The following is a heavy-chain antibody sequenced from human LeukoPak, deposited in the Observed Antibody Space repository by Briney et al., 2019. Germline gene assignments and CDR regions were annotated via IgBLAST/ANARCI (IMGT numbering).Heavy chain of an antibody. J-gene: IGHJ3*02. CDR2: ISYDGSNK. Sequence: GGSLRLSCAASGFTFSSYGMHWVRQAPGKGLEWVAVISYDGSNKYYADSVKGRFTISRDNSKNTLYLQMNSLRAEDTAVYYCAREWLFSGFDMWGQGTMVTVSS. CDR3: AREWLFSGFDM. D-gene: IGHD3-22*01. CDR1: GFTFSSYG. V-gene: IGHV3-30*03.